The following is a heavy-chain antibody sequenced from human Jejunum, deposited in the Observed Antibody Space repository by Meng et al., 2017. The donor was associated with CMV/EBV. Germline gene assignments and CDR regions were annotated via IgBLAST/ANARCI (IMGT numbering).Heavy chain of an antibody. CDR2: IRGKAHSSAT. D-gene: IGHD4-11*01. J-gene: IGHJ4*02. CDR3: TRADSSNYGTLFDY. Sequence: FSGSAVPWVRQASGKGLEWVGRIRGKAHSSATAYTASVKGRFTISRDDSKNTAYLEMNSLKTEDTAVYYCTRADSSNYGTLFDYWGQGTRVTVSS. V-gene: IGHV3-73*01. CDR1: FSGSA.